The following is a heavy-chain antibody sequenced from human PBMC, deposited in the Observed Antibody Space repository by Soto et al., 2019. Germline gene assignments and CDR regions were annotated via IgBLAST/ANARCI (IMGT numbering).Heavy chain of an antibody. CDR2: IYYSGST. D-gene: IGHD5-12*01. Sequence: PSETLSLTCTVSGGSISSYYWSWIRQPPGKGLEWIGYIYYSGSTNYNPSLKSRVTISVDTSKNQFSLKLSSVTAADTAVYYCARRDGYTQGRYNWFDPWGQGTLVTVS. CDR3: ARRDGYTQGRYNWFDP. J-gene: IGHJ5*02. CDR1: GGSISSYY. V-gene: IGHV4-59*08.